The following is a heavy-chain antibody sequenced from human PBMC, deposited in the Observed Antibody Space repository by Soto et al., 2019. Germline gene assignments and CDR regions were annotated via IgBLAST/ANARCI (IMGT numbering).Heavy chain of an antibody. D-gene: IGHD6-6*01. J-gene: IGHJ6*02. CDR2: FDPEDGET. CDR1: GYTLTELS. CDR3: ATKGYSSSPIYGMDV. V-gene: IGHV1-24*01. Sequence: GASVKVSCKVSGYTLTELSMHWVRQAPGKGLEWMGGFDPEDGETIYAQKFQGRVTMTEDTSTDTAYMELSSLSSADTAVCYCATKGYSSSPIYGMDVWGQGTTVTV.